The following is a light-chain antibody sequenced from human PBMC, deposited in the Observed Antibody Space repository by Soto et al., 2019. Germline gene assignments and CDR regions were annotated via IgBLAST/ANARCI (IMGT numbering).Light chain of an antibody. Sequence: DIRMTQSPSTLSASVGDTVTITCRASQSIPTLLAWYQHKPGEAPRLLILDASNLESGVPSRFSGSGSGTEYTLTISSLQPDDFATYYWLQYKGDSGTFGQGTKVENK. CDR3: LQYKGDSGT. V-gene: IGKV1-5*01. CDR2: DAS. CDR1: QSIPTL. J-gene: IGKJ1*01.